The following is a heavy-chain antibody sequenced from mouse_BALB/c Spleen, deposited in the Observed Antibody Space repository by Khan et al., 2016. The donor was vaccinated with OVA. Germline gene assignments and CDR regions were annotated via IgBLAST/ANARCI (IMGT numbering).Heavy chain of an antibody. CDR1: GYTFINYW. Sequence: QVQLQQSGAELAKPGASVKMSCKASGYTFINYWILWVKQRPGQGLEWIGYINPSTGYTEYNQNFKDKATLTADKSSSPAYMQLSSLTSEDSAVYYCARRGLRDYFDYWGQGTTLTVSS. V-gene: IGHV1-7*01. CDR2: INPSTGYT. D-gene: IGHD1-1*01. CDR3: ARRGLRDYFDY. J-gene: IGHJ2*01.